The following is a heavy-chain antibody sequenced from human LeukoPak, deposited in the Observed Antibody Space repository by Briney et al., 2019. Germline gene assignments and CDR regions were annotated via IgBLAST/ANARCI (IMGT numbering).Heavy chain of an antibody. Sequence: ASVKVSCKVSGYTLTELPMHWVRQAPGKGLEWMGGFDPEDGETIYAQKFQGRVTMTEDTSTDTAYMELSSLRPEDTAVYYCATPIVGGLFFDYWGQGTLVTVSS. CDR2: FDPEDGET. D-gene: IGHD1-26*01. CDR3: ATPIVGGLFFDY. J-gene: IGHJ4*02. V-gene: IGHV1-24*01. CDR1: GYTLTELP.